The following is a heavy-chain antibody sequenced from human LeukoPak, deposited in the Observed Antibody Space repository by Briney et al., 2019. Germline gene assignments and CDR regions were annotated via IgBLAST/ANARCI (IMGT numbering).Heavy chain of an antibody. Sequence: PSETLSLTCAVSGGSLSGYYWSWIRQSPGKGLEWMGDIHHDGRTKYKSSFKSRVTIFLDSSKNEVSLRLSTVTPADTALYFCARDPVPRDYGDTVNAYGLWGQGTMVTVAS. J-gene: IGHJ3*01. D-gene: IGHD4-17*01. CDR1: GGSLSGYY. CDR2: IHHDGRT. CDR3: ARDPVPRDYGDTVNAYGL. V-gene: IGHV4-34*01.